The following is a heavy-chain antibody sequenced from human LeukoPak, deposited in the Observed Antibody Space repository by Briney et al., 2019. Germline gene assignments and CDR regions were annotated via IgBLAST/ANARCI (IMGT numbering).Heavy chain of an antibody. D-gene: IGHD3-22*01. CDR2: IITIFGTA. Sequence: GASVKVSCKASGGTFSSYAISWVRQAPGQGLEWMGRIITIFGTANYAQKFQGRVTITTDESTSTAYMELSSLRSEDTAVYYCAGPRNYFDSSGYSLDYWGQGTLVTVSS. CDR1: GGTFSSYA. V-gene: IGHV1-69*05. CDR3: AGPRNYFDSSGYSLDY. J-gene: IGHJ4*02.